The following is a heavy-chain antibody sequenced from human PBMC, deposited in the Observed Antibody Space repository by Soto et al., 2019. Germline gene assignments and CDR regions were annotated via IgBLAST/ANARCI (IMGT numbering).Heavy chain of an antibody. V-gene: IGHV1-2*02. CDR1: GFSFTGYY. Sequence: ASVKVSCKASGFSFTGYYIHWLRQAPGQGLEWMGWINAHSGGTEYAQKFQGRVTLTRDTSISTAYMTLSSLRSDDTAIYYCAKDLTRQLAYWLDPWGQGTQVTVSS. J-gene: IGHJ5*02. CDR2: INAHSGGT. CDR3: AKDLTRQLAYWLDP. D-gene: IGHD6-6*01.